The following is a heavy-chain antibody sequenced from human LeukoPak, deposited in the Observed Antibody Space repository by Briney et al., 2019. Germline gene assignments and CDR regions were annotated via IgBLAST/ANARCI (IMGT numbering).Heavy chain of an antibody. D-gene: IGHD3-16*02. V-gene: IGHV3-21*01. CDR2: ISSSSYI. J-gene: IGHJ4*02. Sequence: GGSLRLSCAASGFTFSNYNIHWVRQAPGKGLEWVSSISSSSYIYYADSVKGRFTFSRDNAKNSLYLQMNSLRAEDTAVYYCARHRTASDYWGQGTLVTVSS. CDR1: GFTFSNYN. CDR3: ARHRTASDY.